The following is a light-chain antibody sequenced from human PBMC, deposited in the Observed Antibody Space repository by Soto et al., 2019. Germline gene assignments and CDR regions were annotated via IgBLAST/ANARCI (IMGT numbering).Light chain of an antibody. CDR3: SSYTSSSTLV. J-gene: IGLJ2*01. V-gene: IGLV2-14*01. CDR2: DVS. CDR1: SSDVGGYNY. Sequence: QFVLTQPASVSGSPGQSITISCTGTSSDVGGYNYVSWYQQHPGKAPKLMIYDVSNRPSGVSNRFSGSKSGNTASLTISGLQAEDEADCYCSSYTSSSTLVFGGGTKLTVL.